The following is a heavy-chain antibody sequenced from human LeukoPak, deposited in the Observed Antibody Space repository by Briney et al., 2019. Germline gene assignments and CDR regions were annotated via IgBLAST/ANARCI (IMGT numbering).Heavy chain of an antibody. CDR3: TKDLAN. Sequence: GGSLRLSCVASVFTFNIYTMNGVPQAPGKGPEWVSYISAGGTETYYADSVQGRFGISRNSAKNSLYLQMNNLRAEDTGVYYCTKDLANWGHGTRVTVST. V-gene: IGHV3-48*01. CDR1: VFTFNIYT. J-gene: IGHJ4*01. D-gene: IGHD3-16*01. CDR2: ISAGGTET.